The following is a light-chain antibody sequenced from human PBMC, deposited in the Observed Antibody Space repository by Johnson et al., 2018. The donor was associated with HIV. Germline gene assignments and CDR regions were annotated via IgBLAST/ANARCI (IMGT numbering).Light chain of an antibody. J-gene: IGLJ1*01. CDR1: SSNIGNNY. Sequence: QSVLTQPPSVSAAPGQKVTISCSGSSSNIGNNYVSWYQQLPGTAPKLLIYENNKRPSGIPDRFSGSKSGTSATLGINGLQTGDEADYYCGTWDGSLSAEVCGTGTKFTVL. V-gene: IGLV1-51*02. CDR2: ENN. CDR3: GTWDGSLSAEV.